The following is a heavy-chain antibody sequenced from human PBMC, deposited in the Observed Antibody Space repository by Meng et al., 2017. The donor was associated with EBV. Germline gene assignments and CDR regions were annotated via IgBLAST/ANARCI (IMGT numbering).Heavy chain of an antibody. CDR1: GFTFSGSA. D-gene: IGHD1-26*01. V-gene: IGHV3-73*02. CDR3: TRLDGSYIYY. CDR2: IRSKANSYAT. Sequence: GPLGGSGGGLVQPGGSLKLSCAASGFTFSGSAMHWVRQASGKGLEWVGRIRSKANSYATAYAASVKGRFTISRDDSKNTAYLQMNSLKTEDTAVYYCTRLDGSYIYYWGQGTLVTVSS. J-gene: IGHJ4*02.